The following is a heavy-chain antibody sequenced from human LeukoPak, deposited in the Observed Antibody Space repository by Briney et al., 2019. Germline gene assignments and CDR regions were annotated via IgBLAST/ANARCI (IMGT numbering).Heavy chain of an antibody. CDR1: GGSISGSSYY. D-gene: IGHD1-14*01. CDR3: ARDQQYHRPAGWFDP. V-gene: IGHV4-39*01. Sequence: SETLSLTCTVSGGSISGSSYYWGWIRQPPGKGLEWIGSIYYSGSTYYNPSLKSRVTISVDTSKNQFSLKLSSVTAADTAVYYCARDQQYHRPAGWFDPWGQGTLVTVSS. J-gene: IGHJ5*02. CDR2: IYYSGST.